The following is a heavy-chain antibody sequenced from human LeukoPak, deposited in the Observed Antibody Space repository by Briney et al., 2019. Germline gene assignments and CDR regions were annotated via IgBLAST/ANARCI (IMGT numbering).Heavy chain of an antibody. V-gene: IGHV4-39*01. Sequence: SETLFLTCTVSGGSISSSSYYWGRLRQPPGKGLEWIGSIYYSGTTYYNPSLSSRVTISVDTSKNQYSLKLISVTAADTAVYYCARQPYYYYYYMDVWGKGTTVTMSS. CDR3: ARQPYYYYYYMDV. CDR2: IYYSGTT. J-gene: IGHJ6*03. CDR1: GGSISSSSYY.